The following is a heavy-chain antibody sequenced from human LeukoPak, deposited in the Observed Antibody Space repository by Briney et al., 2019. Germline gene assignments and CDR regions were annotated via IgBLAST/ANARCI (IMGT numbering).Heavy chain of an antibody. V-gene: IGHV3-23*01. CDR2: ISASGSST. Sequence: GGFLRLSCADSGFTFSSYAMSWVRQAPGKGLEWVSTISASGSSTYYADSVKGRFTISRDNSKNTLYVQMNSLRAEDTAVYYCAKVSSAWHIDYWGQGTLVTVSS. D-gene: IGHD6-19*01. CDR3: AKVSSAWHIDY. CDR1: GFTFSSYA. J-gene: IGHJ4*02.